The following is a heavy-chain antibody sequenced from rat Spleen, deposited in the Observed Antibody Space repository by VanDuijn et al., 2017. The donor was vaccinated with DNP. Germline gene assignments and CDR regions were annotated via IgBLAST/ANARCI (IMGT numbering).Heavy chain of an antibody. Sequence: EVQLQESGPGLVKPSQSLSLTCSVTGYSITSNYWAWIRKFPGNKMEWMGYISYSGSTGYSPSLKGRISITRDTSKRQFFLQLNSVTTEDTATYYCARWNGYKKYFDYWGQGVMVTVSS. J-gene: IGHJ2*01. CDR2: ISYSGST. CDR1: GYSITSNY. V-gene: IGHV3-1*01. D-gene: IGHD1-9*01. CDR3: ARWNGYKKYFDY.